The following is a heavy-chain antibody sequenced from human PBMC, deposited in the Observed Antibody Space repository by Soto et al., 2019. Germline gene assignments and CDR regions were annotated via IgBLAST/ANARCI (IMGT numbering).Heavy chain of an antibody. J-gene: IGHJ4*02. CDR2: ISWDGHST. CDR3: AKSQTRTAAAANLDY. Sequence: EVQLVESGGFVVQPGGSLRLSCAASGFAFDYYSLHWVRQAPGKGLEWVSLISWDGHSTYYADSVKGRFIISRDNSKNSLYLQMNSLRSEDAAIYYCAKSQTRTAAAANLDYWGQGTLVTVSS. V-gene: IGHV3-43*01. D-gene: IGHD6-25*01. CDR1: GFAFDYYS.